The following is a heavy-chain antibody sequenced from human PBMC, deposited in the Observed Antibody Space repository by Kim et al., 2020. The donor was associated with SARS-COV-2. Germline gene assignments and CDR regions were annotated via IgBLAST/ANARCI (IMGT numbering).Heavy chain of an antibody. CDR1: GFTFDDYG. Sequence: GGSLRLSCAASGFTFDDYGMSWVRQAPGKGLEWVSGINWNGGSTGYADSVKGRFTISRDNAKNSLYLQMNSLRAEDTALYHCAREVGATRVYYYYYGMDVWGQGTTVTVSS. CDR3: AREVGATRVYYYYYGMDV. CDR2: INWNGGST. V-gene: IGHV3-20*01. D-gene: IGHD1-26*01. J-gene: IGHJ6*02.